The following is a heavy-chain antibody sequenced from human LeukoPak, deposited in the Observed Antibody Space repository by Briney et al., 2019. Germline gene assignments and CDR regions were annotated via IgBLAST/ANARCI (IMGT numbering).Heavy chain of an antibody. CDR2: MYYSGST. V-gene: IGHV4-59*01. CDR1: GGSISSYY. D-gene: IGHD5-18*01. J-gene: IGHJ3*02. Sequence: PSETLSLICTVSGGSISSYYWSWIRQPPGKGLEWIGYMYYSGSTNYNSSLKSRVTISVDTSKNQFSLKLSSVTAADTAVYYCARERGYSYGYAFDIWGQGTMVTVSS. CDR3: ARERGYSYGYAFDI.